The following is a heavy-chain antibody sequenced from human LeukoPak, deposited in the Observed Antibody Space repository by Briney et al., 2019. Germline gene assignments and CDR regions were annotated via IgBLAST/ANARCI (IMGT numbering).Heavy chain of an antibody. CDR1: GGSISSGDYY. CDR3: ARVPTYYYDSSGYYLDY. Sequence: SETLSLTCTVSGGSISSGDYYWSWIRQPPGKGLEWIGYIYYSGSTYYNPSLKSRVTISVDTSKNKFSLKLSSVTAADTAVYYCARVPTYYYDSSGYYLDYWGQGTLVTVSS. V-gene: IGHV4-30-4*08. D-gene: IGHD3-22*01. J-gene: IGHJ4*02. CDR2: IYYSGST.